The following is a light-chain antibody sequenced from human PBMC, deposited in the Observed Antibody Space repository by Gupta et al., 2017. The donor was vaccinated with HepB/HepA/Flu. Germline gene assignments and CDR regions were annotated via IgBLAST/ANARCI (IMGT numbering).Light chain of an antibody. J-gene: IGLJ2*01. CDR2: KYS. CDR3: HSADSIGNDVV. CDR1: ALPKQD. Sequence: SYALPQPPSVSVSPGQTARLTCSGDALPKQDAYWYQQKPGQAPVLVIYKYSERTSGIPERFSGSSSGTTGTLTTSGVQEEEEADYYCHSADSIGNDVVFGGGTKLTVL. V-gene: IGLV3-25*02.